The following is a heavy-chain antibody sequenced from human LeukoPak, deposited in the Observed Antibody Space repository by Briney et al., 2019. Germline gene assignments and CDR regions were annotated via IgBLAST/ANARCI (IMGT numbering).Heavy chain of an antibody. CDR2: INPSGGST. CDR1: GYTFTSYY. D-gene: IGHD4-17*01. V-gene: IGHV1-46*01. Sequence: ASVKVSCKASGYTFTSYYMHWVRQAPGQGLEWMGIINPSGGSTSYAQKFQGRVTMTRDTSTSTVYIELSSLRSEDTAVYYCAREGTVTTAERYYYYGMDVWGKGTTVTVSS. CDR3: AREGTVTTAERYYYYGMDV. J-gene: IGHJ6*04.